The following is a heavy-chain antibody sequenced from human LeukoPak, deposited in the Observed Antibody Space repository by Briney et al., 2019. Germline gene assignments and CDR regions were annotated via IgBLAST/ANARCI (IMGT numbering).Heavy chain of an antibody. V-gene: IGHV1-18*01. Sequence: ASVKVSCKASGYTFTSYGISWVRQAPGQGLEWMGWISAYNGNTNYAQKLQGRVTMTTDTSTSTAYMELRSLRSDDTAVYYCARFDVYDILTGYQIDYWGQGTLVTVSS. D-gene: IGHD3-9*01. CDR1: GYTFTSYG. CDR3: ARFDVYDILTGYQIDY. CDR2: ISAYNGNT. J-gene: IGHJ4*02.